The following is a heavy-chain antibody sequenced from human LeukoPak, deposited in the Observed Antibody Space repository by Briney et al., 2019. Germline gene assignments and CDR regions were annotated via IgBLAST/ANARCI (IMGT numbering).Heavy chain of an antibody. D-gene: IGHD3/OR15-3a*01. CDR1: GFTFHDYA. V-gene: IGHV3-9*03. CDR2: ITWNSGSV. J-gene: IGHJ3*02. CDR3: AKGLGVASLIVDAPDM. Sequence: GGSLRLSCAASGFTFHDYAMHWVRQVPGKGLEWVSGITWNSGSVLYADSVRGRLTISRDNAKNSLYLQMNSLRPEDMAFYYCAKGLGVASLIVDAPDMWGQGTMVTV.